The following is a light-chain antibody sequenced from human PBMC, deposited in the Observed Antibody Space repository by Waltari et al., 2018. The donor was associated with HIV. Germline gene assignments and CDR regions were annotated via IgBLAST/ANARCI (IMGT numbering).Light chain of an antibody. CDR3: GTWDSSLSVWV. V-gene: IGLV1-51*01. CDR1: SSNIGSYY. Sequence: QSVLTQPPSVSAAPGQKITISCPGSSSNIGSYYVPWYQPLPGAAPKLLINDNNQRPSGIHDRFSGSKSGTSATLDITVLQTGDEADYYCGTWDSSLSVWVFGGGTKLTVL. CDR2: DNN. J-gene: IGLJ3*02.